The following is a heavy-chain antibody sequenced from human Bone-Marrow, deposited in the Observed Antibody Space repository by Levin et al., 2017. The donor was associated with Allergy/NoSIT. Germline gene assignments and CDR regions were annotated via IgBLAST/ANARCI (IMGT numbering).Heavy chain of an antibody. J-gene: IGHJ5*02. D-gene: IGHD5-18*01. CDR1: GGSISSSSYY. Sequence: SETLSLTCTVSGGSISSSSYYWGWIRQPPGKGLEWIGSIYYSGSTYYNPSLKSRVTISVDTSKNQFSLKLSSVTAADTAVYYCARPLLSFYSYGSRGWFDPWGQGTLVTVSS. CDR2: IYYSGST. V-gene: IGHV4-39*01. CDR3: ARPLLSFYSYGSRGWFDP.